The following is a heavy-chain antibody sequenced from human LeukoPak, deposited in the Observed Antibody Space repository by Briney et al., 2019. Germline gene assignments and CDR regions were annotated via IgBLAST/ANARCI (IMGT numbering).Heavy chain of an antibody. V-gene: IGHV3-23*01. CDR2: ISGSGGST. CDR3: AKEVGIFGVVIIALGHYFDY. J-gene: IGHJ4*02. CDR1: GFTFSSYA. D-gene: IGHD3-3*01. Sequence: PGGSLRLSCAASGFTFSSYAMSWVRQAPGKGLEWVSAISGSGGSTYYADSVEGRFTISRDNSKNTLYLQMNSLRAEDTAVYYCAKEVGIFGVVIIALGHYFDYWGQGTLVTVSS.